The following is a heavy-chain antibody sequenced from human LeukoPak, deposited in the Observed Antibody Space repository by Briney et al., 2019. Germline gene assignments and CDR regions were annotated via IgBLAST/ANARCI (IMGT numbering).Heavy chain of an antibody. V-gene: IGHV3-7*01. CDR3: AINSLDGELLGMMHGGI. CDR1: GFTFSSYW. Sequence: PGGSLRLSCAASGFTFSSYWMSWVRQAPGKGLEWVANIKQDGSEKYYVDSVKGRFTISRDNAKNSLYLQMNSLRAEDTAVYYCAINSLDGELLGMMHGGIWGQGTMVTVSS. D-gene: IGHD3-10*01. CDR2: IKQDGSEK. J-gene: IGHJ3*02.